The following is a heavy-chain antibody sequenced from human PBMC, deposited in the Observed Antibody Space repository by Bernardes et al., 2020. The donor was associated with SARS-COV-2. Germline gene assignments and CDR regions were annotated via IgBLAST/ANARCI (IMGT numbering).Heavy chain of an antibody. D-gene: IGHD5-18*01. V-gene: IGHV3-48*03. J-gene: IGHJ4*02. CDR2: ISTGASTK. CDR1: GFTFSSSL. Sequence: GGSLRLSCAASGFTFSSSLMNWVRQAPGKGPEWVSYISTGASTKYSAASAKSRFTNSRDNAKNSLYLQMNSLRAEDTAVYYWAREYTYGFVSCGQGTLVTVSS. CDR3: AREYTYGFVS.